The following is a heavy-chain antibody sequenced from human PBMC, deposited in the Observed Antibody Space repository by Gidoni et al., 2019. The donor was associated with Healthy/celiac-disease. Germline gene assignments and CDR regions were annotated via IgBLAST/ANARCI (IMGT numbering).Heavy chain of an antibody. CDR3: ASPSSIAARPGLGYYYYYGMDV. CDR2: ISSSGSTI. J-gene: IGHJ6*02. Sequence: EVQLVESGGGLVQHGGSLRLSCAASGFTFRSYELNWVRQAPGKGLEWVSYISSSGSTIYYADSVKGRFTISRDNAKNSLYLQMNSLRAEDTAVYYCASPSSIAARPGLGYYYYYGMDVWGQGTTVTVSS. V-gene: IGHV3-48*03. CDR1: GFTFRSYE. D-gene: IGHD6-6*01.